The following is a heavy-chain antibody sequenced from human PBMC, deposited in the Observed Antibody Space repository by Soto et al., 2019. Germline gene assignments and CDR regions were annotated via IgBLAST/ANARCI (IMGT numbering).Heavy chain of an antibody. CDR3: ARMGPYYYGSGSYYIPPPY. CDR1: GGTFSSYA. CDR2: IIPIFGTA. Sequence: QVQLVQSGAEVKKPGSSVKVSCKASGGTFSSYAISWVRQAPGQGLEWMGGIIPIFGTANYAQKFQGRVTITADESKSTAYMELSSLRSEDTAVYYCARMGPYYYGSGSYYIPPPYWGQETLVTVSS. J-gene: IGHJ4*02. V-gene: IGHV1-69*01. D-gene: IGHD3-10*01.